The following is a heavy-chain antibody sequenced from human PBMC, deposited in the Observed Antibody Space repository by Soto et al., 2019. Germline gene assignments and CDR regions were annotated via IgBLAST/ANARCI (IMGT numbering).Heavy chain of an antibody. Sequence: GGSLRLSCAASGFTFSSYAMSWVRQAPGKGLEWVSAISGSGGSTYYADSVKGRFTISRDNSKNTLYLQMNSLRAEDTAVYYCAKVSITMVRGVIPFYFDYWGQGTVGTISA. CDR2: ISGSGGST. J-gene: IGHJ4*02. V-gene: IGHV3-23*01. D-gene: IGHD3-10*01. CDR1: GFTFSSYA. CDR3: AKVSITMVRGVIPFYFDY.